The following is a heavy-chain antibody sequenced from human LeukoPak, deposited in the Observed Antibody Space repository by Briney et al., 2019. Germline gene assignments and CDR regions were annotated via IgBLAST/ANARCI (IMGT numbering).Heavy chain of an antibody. CDR3: ARRTYSNYFFDY. V-gene: IGHV3-11*01. CDR1: GFTFSDYY. CDR2: ISGSGDSK. Sequence: GGSLRLSCAASGFTFSDYYMNWIRQAPGKGVEWVSYISGSGDSKFYADSVKGRFTISRDNAKNSLYLQMNSLRAEDTAVYYCARRTYSNYFFDYWGQGTLVTVSS. D-gene: IGHD4-11*01. J-gene: IGHJ4*02.